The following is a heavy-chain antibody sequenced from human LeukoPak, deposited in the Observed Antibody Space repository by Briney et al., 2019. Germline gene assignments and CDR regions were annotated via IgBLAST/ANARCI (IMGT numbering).Heavy chain of an antibody. CDR1: GYTFTGYY. CDR3: ARGIAVAGVVEDYYYYYYMDV. V-gene: IGHV1-2*02. D-gene: IGHD6-19*01. Sequence: ASVKVSCKASGYTFTGYYMHWVRQDPGQGLEWMGWINPNSGGTNYAQKFQGRVTMTRDTSISTAYMELSRLRSDDTAVYYCARGIAVAGVVEDYYYYYYMDVWGKGTTVTISS. CDR2: INPNSGGT. J-gene: IGHJ6*03.